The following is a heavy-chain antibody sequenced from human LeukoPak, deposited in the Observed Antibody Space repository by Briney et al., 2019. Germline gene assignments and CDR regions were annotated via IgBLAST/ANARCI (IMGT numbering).Heavy chain of an antibody. CDR2: IYSGGST. J-gene: IGHJ6*02. V-gene: IGHV3-53*01. CDR3: AKAVAGTWNYYYYGMDV. CDR1: GFTVSSNY. Sequence: GGSLRLSCAASGFTVSSNYMSWVRQAPGKGLEWVSVIYSGGSTYYADSVKGRFTISRDNSKNTQYLQMNSLRAEDTAVYYCAKAVAGTWNYYYYGMDVWGQGTTVTVSS. D-gene: IGHD6-19*01.